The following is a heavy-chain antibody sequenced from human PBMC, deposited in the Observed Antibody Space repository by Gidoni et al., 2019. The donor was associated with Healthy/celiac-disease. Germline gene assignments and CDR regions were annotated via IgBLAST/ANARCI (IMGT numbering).Heavy chain of an antibody. J-gene: IGHJ4*02. CDR3: AHAPGYCSSTSCYTKYYFDY. D-gene: IGHD2-2*02. V-gene: IGHV4-38-2*02. Sequence: QVQLQESGPGLVKPSETLSLTCTVSGYSISSGYYCGWIRQPPGKGLEWIGSIYHSGSTYYNPSLKSRVTISVDTSKNQFSLKLSSVTAADTAVYYCAHAPGYCSSTSCYTKYYFDYWGQGTLVTVSS. CDR2: IYHSGST. CDR1: GYSISSGYY.